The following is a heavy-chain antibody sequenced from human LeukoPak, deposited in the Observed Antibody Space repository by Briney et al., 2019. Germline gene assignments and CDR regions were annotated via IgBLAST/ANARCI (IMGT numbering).Heavy chain of an antibody. CDR1: GYSISSGYY. D-gene: IGHD1-7*01. J-gene: IGHJ4*02. Sequence: PSETLSLTCTVSGYSISSGYYWGWIRQPPGKGLEWIGNIYHSGSTYYNPSLKSRVTISVDTSKNQFSLKLTSLTAADTAVYYCARDPPAGTSPYWGQGTLVTVSS. CDR2: IYHSGST. CDR3: ARDPPAGTSPY. V-gene: IGHV4-38-2*02.